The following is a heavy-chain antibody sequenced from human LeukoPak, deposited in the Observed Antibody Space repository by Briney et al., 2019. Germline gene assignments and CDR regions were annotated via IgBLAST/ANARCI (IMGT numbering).Heavy chain of an antibody. CDR3: ARSRAFNSGAFDP. Sequence: SETLSLTCTVSGASVSSASYWSWIRQPPGKGVEWIAHIYNGVNTNYNPSLKGRVTISVDTSKNQFSLRLNSVTAADTAVYYCARSRAFNSGAFDPWGQGSLVTVSS. CDR1: GASVSSASY. D-gene: IGHD1-26*01. V-gene: IGHV4-61*01. CDR2: IYNGVNT. J-gene: IGHJ5*02.